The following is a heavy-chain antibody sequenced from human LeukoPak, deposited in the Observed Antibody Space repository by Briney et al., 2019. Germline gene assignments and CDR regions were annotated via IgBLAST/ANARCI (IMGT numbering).Heavy chain of an antibody. V-gene: IGHV4-34*01. Sequence: SETLSLTRAVYGGSFSGYYWGWIRQPPGKGLEWTGEINHSGSTNYNPSLKSRVTISVDTSKNQFSLKLSSVTAADTAVYYCARGLRYFDWLLSSGDYWGQGTLVTVSS. CDR3: ARGLRYFDWLLSSGDY. CDR1: GGSFSGYY. J-gene: IGHJ4*02. CDR2: INHSGST. D-gene: IGHD3-9*01.